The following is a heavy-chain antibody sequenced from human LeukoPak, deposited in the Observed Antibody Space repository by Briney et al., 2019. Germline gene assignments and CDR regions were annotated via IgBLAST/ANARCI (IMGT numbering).Heavy chain of an antibody. CDR2: ISSSSSYI. CDR3: ANRITAWEGFDY. V-gene: IGHV3-21*01. Sequence: GGSLRLSCAASGFTFSSYSMNWVRQAPGKGLEWVSSISSSSSYIYYADSVKGRFTISRDNAKNSLYPQMNSLRAEDTAVYYCANRITAWEGFDYWGQGTLLTVSS. D-gene: IGHD1-26*01. CDR1: GFTFSSYS. J-gene: IGHJ4*02.